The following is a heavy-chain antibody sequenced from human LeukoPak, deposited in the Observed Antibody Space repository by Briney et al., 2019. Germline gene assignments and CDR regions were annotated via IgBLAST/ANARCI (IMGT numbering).Heavy chain of an antibody. D-gene: IGHD2-15*01. J-gene: IGHJ4*02. CDR1: GYTFTNYA. V-gene: IGHV7-4-1*02. Sequence: ASVKVSCKASGYTFTNYAVNWVRQAPGQGLEWMGWINTDTGNPTYAQGFTGRFVFSLDTSVSTAYLQITSLKAEDTAVYYCARATGGYCSAGTCYFYYWGQGTLVTVSS. CDR3: ARATGGYCSAGTCYFYY. CDR2: INTDTGNP.